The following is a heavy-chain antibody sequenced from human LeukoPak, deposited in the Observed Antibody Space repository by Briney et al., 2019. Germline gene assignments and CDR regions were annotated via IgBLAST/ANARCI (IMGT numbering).Heavy chain of an antibody. J-gene: IGHJ5*02. D-gene: IGHD4-17*01. CDR3: ARHRGGYGDSA. CDR1: GGSISSYY. Sequence: SETLSLTCTVSGGSISSYYWSWIRQTPGKGLEWIGYIYYSGSTNYNPSLKSRVTISVDTSKNQFSLKLSSVTAADTAVYYCARHRGGYGDSAWGQGTLVTVSS. V-gene: IGHV4-59*01. CDR2: IYYSGST.